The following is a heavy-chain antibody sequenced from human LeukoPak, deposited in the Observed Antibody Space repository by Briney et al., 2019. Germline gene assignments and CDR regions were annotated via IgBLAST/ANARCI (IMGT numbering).Heavy chain of an antibody. V-gene: IGHV3-30*04. J-gene: IGHJ5*02. CDR2: ISYDGSNK. CDR3: ASKYYDILTGSNWFDP. CDR1: GFTFSSYA. Sequence: PGGSLRLSCAASGFTFSSYAMHWVRQAPGRGLEWVAVISYDGSNKYYADSVKGRFTISRDNSKNTLYLQMNSLRAEDTAVYYCASKYYDILTGSNWFDPWGQGTLVTVSS. D-gene: IGHD3-9*01.